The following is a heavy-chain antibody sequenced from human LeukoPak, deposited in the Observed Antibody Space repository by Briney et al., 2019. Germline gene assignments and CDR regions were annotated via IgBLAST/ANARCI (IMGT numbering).Heavy chain of an antibody. V-gene: IGHV3-11*04. D-gene: IGHD6-19*01. J-gene: IGHJ1*01. Sequence: GGSLRLSCAASGFTFSDYYMSWIRQAPGKGLEWVSYISSSGSTIYYADSVKGRFTISRDNAKNSLYLQMSSLRAEDTAVYYCASPPDSSGWPAEYFQHWGQGTLVTVSS. CDR2: ISSSGSTI. CDR1: GFTFSDYY. CDR3: ASPPDSSGWPAEYFQH.